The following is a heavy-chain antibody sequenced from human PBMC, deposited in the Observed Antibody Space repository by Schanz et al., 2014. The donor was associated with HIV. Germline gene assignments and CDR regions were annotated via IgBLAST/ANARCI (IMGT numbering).Heavy chain of an antibody. Sequence: EVQLLESGGGLAQPGGSLTLSCAASGFTFTNHALSWVRQAPGRGLEWLSTVIGSAVRTIYADSVKGRFTISRDNSKNTLSLHMNSLRVEDTAVYYCAKAKGSYSATTFYFDFWGQGTLVTVSS. CDR3: AKAKGSYSATTFYFDF. J-gene: IGHJ4*02. CDR2: VIGSAVRT. CDR1: GFTFTNHA. D-gene: IGHD1-26*01. V-gene: IGHV3-23*01.